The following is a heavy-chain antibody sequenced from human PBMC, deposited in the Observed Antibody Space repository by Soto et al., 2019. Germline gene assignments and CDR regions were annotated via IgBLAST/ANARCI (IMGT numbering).Heavy chain of an antibody. CDR3: AHRGGFFYYYGMDV. D-gene: IGHD3-3*01. CDR1: GGSFSGYY. Sequence: PSETLSLTCAVYGGSFSGYYWSWIRQPPGKGLEWIGEINHSGSTNYNPSLKSRVTISVDTSKNQFSLKLSSVTAADTAVYYCAHRGGFFYYYGMDVWGQGTTVTVS. CDR2: INHSGST. J-gene: IGHJ6*02. V-gene: IGHV4-34*01.